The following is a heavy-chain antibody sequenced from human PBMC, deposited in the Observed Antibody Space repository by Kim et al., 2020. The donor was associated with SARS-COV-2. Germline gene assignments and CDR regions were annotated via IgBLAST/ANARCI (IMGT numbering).Heavy chain of an antibody. CDR2: ISSSSSYI. J-gene: IGHJ4*02. D-gene: IGHD2-21*01. V-gene: IGHV3-21*01. CDR3: ARDYLSYCGGDCYFSDPGFSDY. Sequence: GGSLRLSCAASGFTFSSYSMNWVRQAPGKGLEWVSSISSSSSYIYYADSVKGRFTISRDNAKNSLYLQMNSLRAEDTAVYYCARDYLSYCGGDCYFSDPGFSDYWGQGTLVTVSS. CDR1: GFTFSSYS.